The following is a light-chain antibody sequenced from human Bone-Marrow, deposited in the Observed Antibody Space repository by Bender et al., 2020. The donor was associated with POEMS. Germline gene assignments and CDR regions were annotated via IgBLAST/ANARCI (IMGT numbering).Light chain of an antibody. CDR3: CSYAGFRVFV. Sequence: QSALTQPASVSGSPGQSITLSCAGSSSDVGSYNLVSWYQQHPGKAPKLMIYDVDKRPSGVPDRFSGSKSGNTASLTISGLQSVDEGDYYCCSYAGFRVFVFGPGTKVSVL. CDR2: DVD. J-gene: IGLJ1*01. CDR1: SSDVGSYNL. V-gene: IGLV2-23*02.